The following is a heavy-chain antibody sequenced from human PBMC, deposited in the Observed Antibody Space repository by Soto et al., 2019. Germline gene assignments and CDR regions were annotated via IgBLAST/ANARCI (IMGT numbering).Heavy chain of an antibody. Sequence: SETLSLTCTVSGGSISKSGYYWSWIRQPPGKGLEWIGEINHSGSTNYNPSLKSRVTISVDTSKNQFSLKLSSVTAADTAVYYCARLTRLWVSGGVIVIRPSGYFDYWGQGTLVTVSS. CDR3: ARLTRLWVSGGVIVIRPSGYFDY. V-gene: IGHV4-34*01. CDR1: GGSISKSGYY. D-gene: IGHD3-16*02. CDR2: INHSGST. J-gene: IGHJ4*02.